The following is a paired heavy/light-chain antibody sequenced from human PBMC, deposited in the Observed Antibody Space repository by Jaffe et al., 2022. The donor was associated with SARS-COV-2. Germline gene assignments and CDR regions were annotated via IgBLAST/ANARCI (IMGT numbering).Light chain of an antibody. CDR1: QSVSTN. V-gene: IGKV3-15*01. CDR3: QHYNNWPWT. Sequence: ETVMTQSPATLSVSPGERASVSCRGSQSVSTNLAWYQQKPGQAPRLLIYGASTRATGIPARFSGSGSGTEFTLTISSLQSEDFAVYYCQHYNNWPWTFGQGTKVEIK. J-gene: IGKJ1*01. CDR2: GAS.
Heavy chain of an antibody. D-gene: IGHD6-19*01. CDR2: IYPGDSDT. J-gene: IGHJ4*02. CDR3: ATQVAVAGTGY. CDR1: GYSFTSWW. V-gene: IGHV5-51*01. Sequence: EVQLVQSGAEVKKSGESLKISCKGSGYSFTSWWIGWVRQMPGKGLEWMGIIYPGDSDTKYSPSFRGHVTISADKSTSTAYLQWSSLEASDTAMYYCATQVAVAGTGYWGQGTLVTVSS.